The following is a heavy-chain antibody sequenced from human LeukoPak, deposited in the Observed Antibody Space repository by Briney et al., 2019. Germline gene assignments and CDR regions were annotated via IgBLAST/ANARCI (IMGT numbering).Heavy chain of an antibody. V-gene: IGHV3-23*01. CDR3: AKELWSGYHNPFDS. CDR2: ISGGSEST. Sequence: GGSLRLSCAASGFTFSNYAMSWVRQAPGKGLEWVSSISGGSESTAYAGSVKGRLTISRDNSKDMLYMQMNSLRVEDTAVYYCAKELWSGYHNPFDSWGQGTLVTVSS. D-gene: IGHD3-3*01. J-gene: IGHJ4*02. CDR1: GFTFSNYA.